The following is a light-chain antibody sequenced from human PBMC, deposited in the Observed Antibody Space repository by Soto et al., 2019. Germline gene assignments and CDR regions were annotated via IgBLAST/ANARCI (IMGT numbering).Light chain of an antibody. Sequence: SYGLTQPPSVSVAPGETARISCGGNNIGSKGVHWYQQKPGQAPVLVIYSDTDLPPVIPERFSGSNSANMATLPISRVEAGDEDDYYCQVWDSGSAHVLFGGGTKLTV. J-gene: IGLJ2*01. V-gene: IGLV3-21*01. CDR2: SDT. CDR1: NIGSKG. CDR3: QVWDSGSAHVL.